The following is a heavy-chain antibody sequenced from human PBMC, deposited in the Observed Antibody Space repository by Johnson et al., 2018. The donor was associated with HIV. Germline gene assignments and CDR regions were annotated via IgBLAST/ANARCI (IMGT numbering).Heavy chain of an antibody. V-gene: IGHV3-11*04. D-gene: IGHD5-12*01. CDR2: ISSRGSII. J-gene: IGHJ3*02. Sequence: QVQLVESGGGLVKPGGSLSPSCAASRFTFSHYYMSWIRQPPGKGLEWVSYISSRGSIIYYADSVKGRFTISSDNSKNTLYLQRNILRAEDTAVYYCAKDRWLRLPGAEVFFDIWGQGTMVTVSS. CDR3: AKDRWLRLPGAEVFFDI. CDR1: RFTFSHYY.